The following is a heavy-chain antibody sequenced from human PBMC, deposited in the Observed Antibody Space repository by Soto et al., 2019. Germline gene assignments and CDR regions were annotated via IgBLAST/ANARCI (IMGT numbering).Heavy chain of an antibody. CDR2: ISYDGSNK. V-gene: IGHV3-30-3*01. Sequence: PGGSLRLSCAASGFTFSSYAMHWVRQAPGKGLEWVAVISYDGSNKYYADSVKGRFTISRDNSKNTLYLQMNSLRAEDTAVYYCARDLRYYDSYSLYYYGMDVWGQGTTVTVSS. CDR1: GFTFSSYA. J-gene: IGHJ6*02. D-gene: IGHD3-22*01. CDR3: ARDLRYYDSYSLYYYGMDV.